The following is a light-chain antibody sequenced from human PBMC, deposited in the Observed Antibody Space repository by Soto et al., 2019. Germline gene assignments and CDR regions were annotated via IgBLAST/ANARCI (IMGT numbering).Light chain of an antibody. J-gene: IGKJ1*01. CDR3: QHYNSYSGA. Sequence: DNKVTRAPSPPYAFVGDRVTIPCRASQSISSWLAWYQQKPGKAPKLLIYDASNLESGVPSRISGSGSGTEFTLTISSLQPDDFATYYCQHYNSYSGAFGQGTKV. CDR1: QSISSW. CDR2: DAS. V-gene: IGKV1-5*01.